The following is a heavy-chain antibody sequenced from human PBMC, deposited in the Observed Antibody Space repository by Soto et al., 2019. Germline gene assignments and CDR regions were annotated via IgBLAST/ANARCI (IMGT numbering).Heavy chain of an antibody. D-gene: IGHD6-13*01. Sequence: EVQLVESGGGLVQPGGSLRLSCAASGFTFSSYSMNWVRQAPGKGLAWVSYISSSSSTIYYADSVKGRFTISRDNAKNSLYLQMNSLRDEDTAVYYCAREEMLAAGTAMIRWFDPWGQGTLVTVSS. V-gene: IGHV3-48*02. CDR2: ISSSSSTI. J-gene: IGHJ5*02. CDR1: GFTFSSYS. CDR3: AREEMLAAGTAMIRWFDP.